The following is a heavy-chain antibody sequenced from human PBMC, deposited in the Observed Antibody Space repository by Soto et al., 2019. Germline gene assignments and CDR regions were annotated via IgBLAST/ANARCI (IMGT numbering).Heavy chain of an antibody. D-gene: IGHD2-2*01. V-gene: IGHV3-30*18. J-gene: IGHJ5*02. Sequence: QVQLVESGGGVVQPGKSLTLSCAVSGFTFSSFGMHWVRQSPGKGLEWVAIISYDGRKKYYVDSVKGRFTISRDNSRNTVYLHMDSLRVEDTAVYHCAKDTADCSSISCNPGNNWFDPWGQGTLVTVSS. CDR3: AKDTADCSSISCNPGNNWFDP. CDR1: GFTFSSFG. CDR2: ISYDGRKK.